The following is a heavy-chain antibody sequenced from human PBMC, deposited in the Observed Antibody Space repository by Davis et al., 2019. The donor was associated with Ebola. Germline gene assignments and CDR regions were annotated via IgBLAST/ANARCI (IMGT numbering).Heavy chain of an antibody. Sequence: SETLSLTCTVSGGSISSDSYFWGWIRQPPGKGLEWIATIFYSGRAYYDPPLKSRVAISVDTSKNQFSLKLSSVTAADTAVYYCARGGDWQIDFWGQGNLVTVSS. D-gene: IGHD3-9*01. CDR2: IFYSGRA. CDR1: GGSISSDSYF. J-gene: IGHJ4*02. V-gene: IGHV4-39*07. CDR3: ARGGDWQIDF.